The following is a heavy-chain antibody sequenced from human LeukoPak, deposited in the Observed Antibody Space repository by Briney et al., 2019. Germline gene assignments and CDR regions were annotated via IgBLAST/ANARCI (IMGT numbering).Heavy chain of an antibody. CDR2: ISSSSSYI. V-gene: IGHV3-21*01. Sequence: GGSLRLSCAASGFTFSSYSMNWVRQAPGKGLEWVSSISSSSSYIYYADSVKGRFTISRDNAKNSLYLQMKSLRAEDTAVYYCARDSPRAGIDYWGQGTLVTVSS. CDR1: GFTFSSYS. J-gene: IGHJ4*02. CDR3: ARDSPRAGIDY. D-gene: IGHD6-19*01.